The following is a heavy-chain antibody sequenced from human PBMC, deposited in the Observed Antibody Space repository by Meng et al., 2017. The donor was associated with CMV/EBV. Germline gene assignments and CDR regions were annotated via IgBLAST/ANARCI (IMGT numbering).Heavy chain of an antibody. D-gene: IGHD3-3*01. J-gene: IGHJ6*02. CDR3: ARFNYDFWSGYPAVLYGMDV. Sequence: GGSLRLSCAASGFTFSSYWMSWVRQAPGKGLEWVANIKQDGSEKYYLDSVKGRFTISRDNAKNSLYLQMNSLRAEDTAVYYCARFNYDFWSGYPAVLYGMDVWGQGTTVTVSS. V-gene: IGHV3-7*01. CDR1: GFTFSSYW. CDR2: IKQDGSEK.